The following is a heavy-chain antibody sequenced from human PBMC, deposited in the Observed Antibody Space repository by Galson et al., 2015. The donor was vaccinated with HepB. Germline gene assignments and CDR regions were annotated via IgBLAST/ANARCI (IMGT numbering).Heavy chain of an antibody. J-gene: IGHJ4*02. CDR3: ARALYNWNSYEVIDY. D-gene: IGHD1-7*01. CDR2: ISYDGSKK. CDR1: RFTFSTSG. V-gene: IGHV3-30-3*01. Sequence: SLRLSCAASRFTFSTSGMHWVRQAPGKGLEWVALISYDGSKKYYADSVKGRFTISRDNSKNTLYLQMNSLRAEDTAVYYCARALYNWNSYEVIDYWGQGTLVTVSS.